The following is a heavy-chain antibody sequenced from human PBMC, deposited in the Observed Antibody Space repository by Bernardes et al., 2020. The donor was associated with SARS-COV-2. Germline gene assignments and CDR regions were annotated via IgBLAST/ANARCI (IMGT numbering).Heavy chain of an antibody. Sequence: SETLSLTCTVSGVSISNYFWSWIRQPPGKGLEWIGYISYTGSNAYNPSLKSRVTISRDTSKNHFPLKLNSVTAADTAVYYCARAGMEYYYDSSFDYWGQGTLVTVSS. D-gene: IGHD3-22*01. V-gene: IGHV4-59*01. J-gene: IGHJ4*02. CDR3: ARAGMEYYYDSSFDY. CDR2: ISYTGSN. CDR1: GVSISNYF.